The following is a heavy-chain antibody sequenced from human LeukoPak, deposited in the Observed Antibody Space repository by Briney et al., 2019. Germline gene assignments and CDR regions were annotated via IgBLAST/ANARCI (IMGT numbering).Heavy chain of an antibody. D-gene: IGHD3-22*01. J-gene: IGHJ4*02. Sequence: ASVKVSCKASGGTFSSYAISWVRQAPGQGLEWMGGIIPIFGTAIYAQKFQGRVTITADESTSTAYMELSSLRSEDTAVYYCASCDSSGCHFDYWGQGTLVTVSS. CDR3: ASCDSSGCHFDY. CDR2: IIPIFGTA. V-gene: IGHV1-69*13. CDR1: GGTFSSYA.